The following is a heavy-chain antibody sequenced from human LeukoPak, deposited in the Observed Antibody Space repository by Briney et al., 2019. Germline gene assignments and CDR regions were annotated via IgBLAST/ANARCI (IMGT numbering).Heavy chain of an antibody. V-gene: IGHV3-23*01. CDR3: AKDRPNIVVVVAASFAN. CDR1: GLTFSNYA. D-gene: IGHD2-15*01. CDR2: ISGSGGTT. Sequence: GGSLRLSCAASGLTFSNYAMSWVRQAPGKGLELVSAISGSGGTTYYADSVKGRFTISRDNSKNTPFLQMNSLRAEDTAVYYCAKDRPNIVVVVAASFANWGQGTLVTVSS. J-gene: IGHJ4*02.